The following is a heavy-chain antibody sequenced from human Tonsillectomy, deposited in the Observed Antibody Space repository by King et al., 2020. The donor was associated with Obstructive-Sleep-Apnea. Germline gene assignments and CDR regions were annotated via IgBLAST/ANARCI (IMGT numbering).Heavy chain of an antibody. D-gene: IGHD6-19*01. CDR3: ARVEGSAWQRNYFFDY. J-gene: IGHJ4*02. CDR1: GFAFSSYW. V-gene: IGHV3-7*03. CDR2: IEHSGSEK. Sequence: VQLVESGGGLVQPGGSLRLSCTASGFAFSSYWMTWVRQAPGEGLEWVANIEHSGSEKYYVDSVEGRFTISRDNAKNSLYLQMNSLRADDTAVYFCARVEGSAWQRNYFFDYWGQGALVTVSS.